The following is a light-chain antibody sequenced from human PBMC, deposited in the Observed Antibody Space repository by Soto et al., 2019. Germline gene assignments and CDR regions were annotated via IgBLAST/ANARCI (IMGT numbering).Light chain of an antibody. CDR1: QSVNNY. Sequence: EIVLTQSPATLSLSPGQRATLSCRASQSVNNYLGWYQKKPGQAPRLVIYATSTRATGIPARFSGSGSGTEFTLTISSLQSEDFAVYYCQHYNNWPLTFGGGTKVDIK. V-gene: IGKV3-15*01. J-gene: IGKJ4*01. CDR3: QHYNNWPLT. CDR2: ATS.